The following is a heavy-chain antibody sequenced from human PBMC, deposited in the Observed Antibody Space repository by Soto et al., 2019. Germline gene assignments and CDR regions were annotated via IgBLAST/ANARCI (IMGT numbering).Heavy chain of an antibody. CDR2: IIPIFGTA. Sequence: QVQLVQSGAEVKKPGSSVKVSCKASGGTFSSYAISWVRQAPGQGLEWMGGIIPIFGTANYAQKFQGRVTITADESTSTAHMELSSLRSEDTAVYYCARGGRVGAFPYFDYWGQGTLVTVSS. J-gene: IGHJ4*02. CDR1: GGTFSSYA. CDR3: ARGGRVGAFPYFDY. D-gene: IGHD1-26*01. V-gene: IGHV1-69*12.